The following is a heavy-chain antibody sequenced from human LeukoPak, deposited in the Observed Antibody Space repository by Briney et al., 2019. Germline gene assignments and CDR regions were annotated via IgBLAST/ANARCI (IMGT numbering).Heavy chain of an antibody. CDR1: GGSISSSSYY. CDR2: IYYSGTT. D-gene: IGHD6-19*01. J-gene: IGHJ4*02. CDR3: ARGTEKIVAVAGR. Sequence: KASETLSLTCAVSGGSISSSSYYWGWIRQPPGKGLEWIGSIYYSGTTYYNPSLKSRVTISVDTSKNQLSLKLSLVTAADTAVYYCARGTEKIVAVAGRWGQGTLVTVSS. V-gene: IGHV4-39*07.